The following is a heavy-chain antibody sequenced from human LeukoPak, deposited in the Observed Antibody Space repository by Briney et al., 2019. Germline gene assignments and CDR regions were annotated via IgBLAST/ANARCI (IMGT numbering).Heavy chain of an antibody. CDR3: AREGKYYYDSSADY. V-gene: IGHV3-48*03. J-gene: IGHJ4*02. D-gene: IGHD3-22*01. CDR2: ISSSGSTI. Sequence: GGSLRLSCAASGFTFSSYEMNWVRQAPGKGLEWVSYISSSGSTIYYADSVKGRFTISRDNAKNSLYLQMNSLRAEDTAVYYCAREGKYYYDSSADYWGQGTLVIVSS. CDR1: GFTFSSYE.